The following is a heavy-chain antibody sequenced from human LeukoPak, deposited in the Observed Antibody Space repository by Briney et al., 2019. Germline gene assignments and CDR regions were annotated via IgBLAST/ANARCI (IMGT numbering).Heavy chain of an antibody. CDR1: GGSISSGSYY. V-gene: IGHV4-61*02. CDR3: ARSGWNDVDAFDI. Sequence: SETLSLTCTVSGGSISSGSYYWSWIRQPAGKGLEWIGRIYTSGSTNYNPSLKSRVTISVDTPKNQFSLKLSSVTAADTAVYYCARSGWNDVDAFDIWGQGTMVTVSS. D-gene: IGHD1-1*01. CDR2: IYTSGST. J-gene: IGHJ3*02.